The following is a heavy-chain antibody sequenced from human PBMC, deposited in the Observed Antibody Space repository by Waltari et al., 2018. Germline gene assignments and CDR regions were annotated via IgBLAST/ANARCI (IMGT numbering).Heavy chain of an antibody. Sequence: EVQLLESGGGLVQPGGSLRLSCAASGFTFSSYAMSWVRQAPGKGLEWVSTISGSGGSTHYADSVKGRFTISRDNAKNTLYLQMNSLRAEDTAVYYCASGGYCSSISCYLDYWGQGILVTVSS. J-gene: IGHJ4*02. D-gene: IGHD2-2*01. V-gene: IGHV3-23*01. CDR1: GFTFSSYA. CDR2: ISGSGGST. CDR3: ASGGYCSSISCYLDY.